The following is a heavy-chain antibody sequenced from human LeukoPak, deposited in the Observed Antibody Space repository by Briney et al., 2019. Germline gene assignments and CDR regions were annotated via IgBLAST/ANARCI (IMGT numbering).Heavy chain of an antibody. CDR1: GGSFSGYY. V-gene: IGHV4-34*01. CDR3: AGKRIAVAGNWFGP. CDR2: INHSGST. Sequence: SETLSLTCAVYGGSFSGYYWSWIRQPPGKGLEWIGEINHSGSTNYNPSLKSRVTISVDTSKNQFSLKLSSVTAADTAVYYCAGKRIAVAGNWFGPWGQGTLVTVSS. D-gene: IGHD6-19*01. J-gene: IGHJ5*02.